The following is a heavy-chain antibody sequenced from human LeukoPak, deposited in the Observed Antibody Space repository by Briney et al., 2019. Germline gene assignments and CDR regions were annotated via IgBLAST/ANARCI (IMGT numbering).Heavy chain of an antibody. CDR1: GGSISSGGYY. J-gene: IGHJ4*02. Sequence: SETLSLTCTVSGGSISSGGYYWSWIRRHPGKGLEWIGYIYYSGSTYYNPSLKSRVTISVDTSKNQFSLKLSSVTAADTAVYYCARGPEGYCSGGSCYLFDYWGQGTLVTVSS. CDR2: IYYSGST. CDR3: ARGPEGYCSGGSCYLFDY. V-gene: IGHV4-31*03. D-gene: IGHD2-15*01.